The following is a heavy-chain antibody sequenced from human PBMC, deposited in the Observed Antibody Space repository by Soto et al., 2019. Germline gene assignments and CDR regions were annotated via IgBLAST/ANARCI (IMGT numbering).Heavy chain of an antibody. D-gene: IGHD2-15*01. CDR2: INPNSGGT. V-gene: IGHV1-2*04. CDR1: GYTFTGYY. J-gene: IGHJ3*02. CDR3: ARGDGLGYCSGGSCYRAAFDI. Sequence: ASVKVSCKASGYTFTGYYMHWVRQAPGQGLEWMGWINPNSGGTNYAQKFQGWVTMTRDTSISTAYMELSRLRSDDTAVYYCARGDGLGYCSGGSCYRAAFDIWGQGTMVTVSS.